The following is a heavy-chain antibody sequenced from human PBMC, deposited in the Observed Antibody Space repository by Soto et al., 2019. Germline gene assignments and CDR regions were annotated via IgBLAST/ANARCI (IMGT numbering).Heavy chain of an antibody. J-gene: IGHJ3*02. CDR2: FIHGGST. Sequence: SETLSLTCAIYGASLGGFHWTWLRQAPGKGLEWSGEFIHGGSTNYNPSLKSRVSFSLDTSKNQFSLHLMSVTAADTAVYYCARSLLGYDHVRQTWREVGDSFDIWGRGTMVTVSS. V-gene: IGHV4-34*12. D-gene: IGHD3-16*01. CDR3: ARSLLGYDHVRQTWREVGDSFDI. CDR1: GASLGGFH.